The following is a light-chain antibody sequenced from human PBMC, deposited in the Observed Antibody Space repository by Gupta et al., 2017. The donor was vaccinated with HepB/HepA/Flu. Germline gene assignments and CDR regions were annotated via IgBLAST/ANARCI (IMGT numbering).Light chain of an antibody. J-gene: IGKJ3*01. CDR2: AAS. CDR1: QSVSTY. CDR3: QQSYGAHT. V-gene: IGKV1-39*01. Sequence: DIQMTQSPSSLSASVGDRVTITCRASQSVSTYLNWYKQNPGKAPKLLIYAASTLQSGVPSRFSGSGSGTDFTLTISSLEPEDFATYYWQQSYGAHTFGPGTKVDLK.